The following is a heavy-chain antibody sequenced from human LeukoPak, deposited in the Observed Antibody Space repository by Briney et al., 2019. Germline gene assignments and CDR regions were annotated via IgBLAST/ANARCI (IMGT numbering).Heavy chain of an antibody. Sequence: PGGSLRLSCAASGFTFSSNYMSWVRQAPGKGLEWVSVIYSGGSTYYADSAKGRFTISRDYSKNTLYLQLNSLRAEDTAVYYCARGLQISSSAFDIWGQGTMVTVSS. CDR3: ARGLQISSSAFDI. D-gene: IGHD6-13*01. CDR1: GFTFSSNY. CDR2: IYSGGST. J-gene: IGHJ3*02. V-gene: IGHV3-53*01.